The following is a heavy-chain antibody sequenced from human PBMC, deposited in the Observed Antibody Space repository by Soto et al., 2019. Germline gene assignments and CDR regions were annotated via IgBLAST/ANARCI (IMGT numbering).Heavy chain of an antibody. D-gene: IGHD6-6*01. V-gene: IGHV1-46*01. CDR3: ARVGKLGQLGRREAFFDY. Sequence: ASVKVSCKASGYTFTSYNMHWVRQAPGQGLEWMGIINPSGGSTSYAQKFQGRVTMTRDTSTSTVYMELSSLRSEDTAVYYCARVGKLGQLGRREAFFDYWGQGTLVTVSS. CDR1: GYTFTSYN. J-gene: IGHJ4*02. CDR2: INPSGGST.